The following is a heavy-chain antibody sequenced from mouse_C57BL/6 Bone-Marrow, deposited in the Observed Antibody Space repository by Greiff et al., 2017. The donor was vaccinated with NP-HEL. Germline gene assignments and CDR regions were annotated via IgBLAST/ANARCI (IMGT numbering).Heavy chain of an antibody. D-gene: IGHD3-2*02. J-gene: IGHJ3*01. CDR1: GFNFKDYY. Sequence: EVQLQQSGAELVRPGASVKLSCTASGFNFKDYYMHWVKQRPEQGLEWIGRIDPEDGDTEYAQKFQGKATMTADTSSTTAYLQLSSLTSEDTAVYYCTTDSSGSFAYWGQGTLVTVSA. CDR2: IDPEDGDT. CDR3: TTDSSGSFAY. V-gene: IGHV14-1*01.